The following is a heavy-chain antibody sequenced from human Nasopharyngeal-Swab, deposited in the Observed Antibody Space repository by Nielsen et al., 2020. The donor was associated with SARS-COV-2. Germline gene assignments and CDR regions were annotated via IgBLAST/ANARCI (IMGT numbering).Heavy chain of an antibody. CDR3: ARGPHLGVRGVSWFDP. J-gene: IGHJ5*02. D-gene: IGHD3-10*01. Sequence: GESLKISCAASGFTFNNYNFNWVRQAPGKGLEWVSSISSSSSYIYYVDSVKGRFTISRDNAKNSLYLQMNSLRAEDTAVYYCARGPHLGVRGVSWFDPWGQGTLVTVSS. CDR1: GFTFNNYN. CDR2: ISSSSSYI. V-gene: IGHV3-21*01.